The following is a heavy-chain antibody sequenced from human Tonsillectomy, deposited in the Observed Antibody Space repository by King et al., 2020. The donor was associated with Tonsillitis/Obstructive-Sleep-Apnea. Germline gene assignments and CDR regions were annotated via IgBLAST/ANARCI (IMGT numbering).Heavy chain of an antibody. CDR3: ARGPEYPQTPYYHYYYMDV. V-gene: IGHV4-34*01. CDR2: INHSGST. D-gene: IGHD2-2*01. J-gene: IGHJ6*03. Sequence: VQLQQWGAGLLKPSETLSLTCAVYGGSFSGYYWSWIRQPPGKGLEWIGEINHSGSTNYNPSLKSRVTISVDTSKNQFSLKLSSVTAADTAVYYCARGPEYPQTPYYHYYYMDVWGKGTTVTVSS. CDR1: GGSFSGYY.